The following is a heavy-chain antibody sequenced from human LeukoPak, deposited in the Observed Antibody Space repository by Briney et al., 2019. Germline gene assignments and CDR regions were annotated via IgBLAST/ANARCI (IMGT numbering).Heavy chain of an antibody. D-gene: IGHD4-17*01. J-gene: IGHJ3*02. CDR2: IKQDGSEK. Sequence: PGGSLRLSCAASGFTFSSCWMSWVRQAPGKGLEWVANIKQDGSEKYYVDSVKGRFTISRDNAKNSLYLQMNSLRAEDTAVYYCMTTDSNYAFDIRGQGTMVTVSS. V-gene: IGHV3-7*01. CDR3: MTTDSNYAFDI. CDR1: GFTFSSCW.